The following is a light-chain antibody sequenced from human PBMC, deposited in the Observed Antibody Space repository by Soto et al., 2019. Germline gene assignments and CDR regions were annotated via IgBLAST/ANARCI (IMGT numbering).Light chain of an antibody. CDR2: SAS. V-gene: IGKV3-15*01. J-gene: IGKJ1*01. CDR1: QRVSSK. CDR3: QHYNDWPPTWT. Sequence: EIVMTQSPATLSVSPGERATLSCWASQRVSSKVAWYQQKPGQAPRVLIYSASTRATGIPARFSGSGFGTEFTLAISSLQSEDFAVYYCQHYNDWPPTWTCGQGTRVEVK.